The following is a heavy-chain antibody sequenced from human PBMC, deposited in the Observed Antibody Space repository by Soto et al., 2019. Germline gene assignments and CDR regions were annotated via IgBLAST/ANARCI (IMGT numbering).Heavy chain of an antibody. J-gene: IGHJ6*03. CDR3: ARTYGDYVLGYYYYYYMDV. CDR1: GYTFTSYG. V-gene: IGHV1-18*01. D-gene: IGHD4-17*01. Sequence: QVPLVQSGAEVKKPGASVKVSCKASGYTFTSYGIIWVRQAPGQGLEWMGWISAYNGNTNYAQKLQGRVTMTTDTSTITAYMELRSLRSDDTAVYYCARTYGDYVLGYYYYYYMDVWGKGTTVTVSS. CDR2: ISAYNGNT.